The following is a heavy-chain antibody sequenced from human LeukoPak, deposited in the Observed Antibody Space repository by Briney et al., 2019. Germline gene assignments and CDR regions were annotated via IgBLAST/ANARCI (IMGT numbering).Heavy chain of an antibody. J-gene: IGHJ6*03. V-gene: IGHV4-38-2*02. CDR2: IYHSGST. D-gene: IGHD3-3*01. Sequence: PSETLSLTCTVSGYSISSGYYWGWIRPPPGKGLEWIGSIYHSGSTYYNPSLKSRVTISVDTSKNQFSLKLSSVTAADTAVYYCARVSGQYYDFWSGERTPYYMDVWGKGTTVTVSS. CDR3: ARVSGQYYDFWSGERTPYYMDV. CDR1: GYSISSGYY.